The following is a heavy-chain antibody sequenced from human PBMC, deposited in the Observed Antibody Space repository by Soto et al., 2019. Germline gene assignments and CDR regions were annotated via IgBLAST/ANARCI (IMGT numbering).Heavy chain of an antibody. D-gene: IGHD3-16*01. CDR1: GGSIRSGSHY. CDR3: AREGGDGIDY. V-gene: IGHV4-31*03. CDR2: IYYSGST. Sequence: SETLSLTCTVSGGSIRSGSHYWNWIRQHPGKGLEWIGYIYYSGSTYYNPSLKSRITISISTSKNQFSLKLTSVTAADTAVYYCAREGGDGIDYWGQGTLVTVSS. J-gene: IGHJ4*02.